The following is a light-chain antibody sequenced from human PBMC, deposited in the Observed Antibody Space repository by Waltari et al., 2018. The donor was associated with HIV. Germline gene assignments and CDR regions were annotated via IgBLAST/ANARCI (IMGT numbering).Light chain of an antibody. J-gene: IGLJ1*01. CDR3: QSYDNWSYV. Sequence: FLLTQPLSVLESPGKTVTISCTRSSGGIASNYVQWYQQRPGSVPTTVIYDHNQRPSGVPDRFSGSIDSSSNSASLTISGLKTEDEADYYCQSYDNWSYVFGTGTKVTVL. CDR2: DHN. V-gene: IGLV6-57*04. CDR1: SGGIASNY.